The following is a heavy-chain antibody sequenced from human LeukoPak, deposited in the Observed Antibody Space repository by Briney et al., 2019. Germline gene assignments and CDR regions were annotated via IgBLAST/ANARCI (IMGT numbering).Heavy chain of an antibody. D-gene: IGHD5-18*01. CDR2: ISSSGSTI. V-gene: IGHV3-48*03. CDR1: GFTFSSCE. J-gene: IGHJ4*02. CDR3: ARGLRDTAMVTELDY. Sequence: GGSLRLSCAASGFTFSSCEMNWVRQAPGKGLEWVSYISSSGSTIYYADSVKGRFTISRDNAKNSLYLQMNSLRAEDTAVYYCARGLRDTAMVTELDYWGQGTLVTVSS.